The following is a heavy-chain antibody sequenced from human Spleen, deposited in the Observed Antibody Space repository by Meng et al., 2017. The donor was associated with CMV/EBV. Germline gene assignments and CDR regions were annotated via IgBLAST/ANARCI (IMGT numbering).Heavy chain of an antibody. CDR3: ARGAYYDFWSGHYYYGMDV. CDR2: INQSGST. J-gene: IGHJ6*02. CDR1: GFPFSRDW. V-gene: IGHV4-34*01. D-gene: IGHD3-3*01. Sequence: ESLKISCAACGFPFSRDWMSWVRQAPGKGLEWIGEINQSGSTKYNPTLKSRVTISLDTSKKQFSLKLTSVTAADTAVYYCARGAYYDFWSGHYYYGMDVWGQGTTVTVSS.